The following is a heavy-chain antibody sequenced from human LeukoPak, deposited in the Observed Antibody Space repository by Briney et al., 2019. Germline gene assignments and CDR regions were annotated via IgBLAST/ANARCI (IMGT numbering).Heavy chain of an antibody. Sequence: GGSLRFSCKAFGYSFTGYHLHWVRQAPRQRLEWRGWVNPTTGVTNYVRKFRGRVTMTRDKSINTVNMELSRLTSDDTDVYYCAREFSSKLEWLAYVTGDDAFDVWGQGTMITVS. CDR1: GYSFTGYH. V-gene: IGHV1-2*02. CDR3: AREFSSKLEWLAYVTGDDAFDV. D-gene: IGHD3-3*01. CDR2: VNPTTGVT. J-gene: IGHJ3*01.